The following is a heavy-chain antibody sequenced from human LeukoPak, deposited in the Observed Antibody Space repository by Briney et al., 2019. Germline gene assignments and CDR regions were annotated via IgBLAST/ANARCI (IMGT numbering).Heavy chain of an antibody. V-gene: IGHV4-38-2*02. CDR3: ARLSVLSYHAFDI. J-gene: IGHJ3*02. CDR2: IYYSGST. CDR1: GYSITSGYY. D-gene: IGHD5-18*01. Sequence: SETLSLTCTVSGYSITSGYYWGWVRQPPGKGLEWIGSIYYSGSTYYNPSLKSRVTISVDTSKNQFSLKLSSVTAADTAVYYCARLSVLSYHAFDIWGQGTMVTVSS.